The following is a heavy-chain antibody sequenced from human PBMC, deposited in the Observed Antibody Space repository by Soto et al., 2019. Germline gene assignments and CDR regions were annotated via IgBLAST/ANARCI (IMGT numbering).Heavy chain of an antibody. J-gene: IGHJ6*02. Sequence: GESLKISCKGSGYSFTSYWIGWVRQMPGKGLEWMGIIYPGDYDTRYSPSFQGQVTISADKSISTAYLQWSSLKASDTAMYYCARHKLRGQQLAREIWYYYGMDVWGQGTTVTVSS. CDR1: GYSFTSYW. V-gene: IGHV5-51*01. CDR2: IYPGDYDT. D-gene: IGHD6-13*01. CDR3: ARHKLRGQQLAREIWYYYGMDV.